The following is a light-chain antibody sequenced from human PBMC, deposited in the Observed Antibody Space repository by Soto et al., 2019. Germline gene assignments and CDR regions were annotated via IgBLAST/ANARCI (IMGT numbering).Light chain of an antibody. CDR1: SSDVGGYNY. CDR3: SSYTSSSTLVV. Sequence: QLVLTQPASVSGSPGQSITISCTGTSSDVGGYNYVSWYQQHPGKAPKLMIYDVSNRPSGVSIRFSGSKSGNMASLTISGLQAEDEADYYCSSYTSSSTLVVFGGGTKLTVL. J-gene: IGLJ2*01. V-gene: IGLV2-14*01. CDR2: DVS.